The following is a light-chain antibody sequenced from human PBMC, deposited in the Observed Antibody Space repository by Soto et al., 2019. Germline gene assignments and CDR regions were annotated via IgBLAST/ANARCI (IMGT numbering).Light chain of an antibody. V-gene: IGKV1-12*01. CDR1: QDVGKW. J-gene: IGKJ5*01. CDR3: QQANSFPIT. Sequence: DIQMTQSPPSVSASVVYRFTITCRASQDVGKWLAWYQQKSGKAPTLLIHGASNLQSGVPPRYSGSGYGTDFTLTISSLQPEDFATYYCQQANSFPITFGQGTRLEIK. CDR2: GAS.